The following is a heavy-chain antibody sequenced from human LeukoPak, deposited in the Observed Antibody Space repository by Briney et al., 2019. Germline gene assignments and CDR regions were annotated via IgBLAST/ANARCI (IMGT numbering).Heavy chain of an antibody. CDR1: GYTFTSYG. CDR2: ISVYNGNT. Sequence: ASVKVSCKASGYTFTSYGISWVRQAPGQGLEWMGWISVYNGNTNYAQKLQGRVTMTTDTSTSTAYMELRSLRSDDAAVYYCARPIDYGSGKYYFDYWGQGTLVTVSS. D-gene: IGHD3-10*01. V-gene: IGHV1-18*01. J-gene: IGHJ4*02. CDR3: ARPIDYGSGKYYFDY.